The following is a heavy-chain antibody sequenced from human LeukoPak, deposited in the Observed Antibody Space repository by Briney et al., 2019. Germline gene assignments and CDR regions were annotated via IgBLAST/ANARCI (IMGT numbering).Heavy chain of an antibody. CDR2: ISWNSGSI. CDR3: AKDKDDYFDY. Sequence: GGSLRLSCAASGFTFDDYAMHWVRQAPGKGLEWVSGISWNSGSIGYADSVKGRFTISRDSAKNSLYLQMNSLRAEDTALYCCAKDKDDYFDYWGQGTLVTVSS. D-gene: IGHD2-15*01. V-gene: IGHV3-9*01. CDR1: GFTFDDYA. J-gene: IGHJ4*02.